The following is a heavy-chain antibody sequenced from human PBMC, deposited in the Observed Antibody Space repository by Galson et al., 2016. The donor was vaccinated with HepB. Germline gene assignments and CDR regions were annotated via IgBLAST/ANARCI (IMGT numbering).Heavy chain of an antibody. V-gene: IGHV3-23*01. CDR3: AKDQTTYDPGWYFDF. J-gene: IGHJ4*02. CDR2: MSGSGDSA. D-gene: IGHD3-3*01. Sequence: SLRLSCAASGFTFSSYAMTWVRQAPGQGLEWVSGMSGSGDSAYYGDSVKGRFSITTDNSKNTLYLQMNSLRADDTAVYFCAKDQTTYDPGWYFDFWGQGTLVTVSS. CDR1: GFTFSSYA.